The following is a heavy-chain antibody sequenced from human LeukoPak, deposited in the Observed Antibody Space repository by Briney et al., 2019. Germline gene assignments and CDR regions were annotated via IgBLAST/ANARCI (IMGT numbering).Heavy chain of an antibody. D-gene: IGHD6-19*01. Sequence: GGPLRLSCAASGFTFSSYSMNWVRQAPGKRLEWVSSISSSSSYIYYADSVKGRFTISRDNAKNSLYLQMNSLRAEDTAVYYCAISSGWYNPFDYWGQGTLVTVSS. CDR1: GFTFSSYS. J-gene: IGHJ4*02. V-gene: IGHV3-21*01. CDR2: ISSSSSYI. CDR3: AISSGWYNPFDY.